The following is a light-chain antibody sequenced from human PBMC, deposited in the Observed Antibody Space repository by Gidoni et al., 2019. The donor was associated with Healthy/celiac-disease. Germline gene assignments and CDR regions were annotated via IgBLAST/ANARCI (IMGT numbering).Light chain of an antibody. CDR2: AAS. CDR1: QGISNS. J-gene: IGKJ1*01. V-gene: IGKV1-NL1*01. Sequence: DIQMTQSPSSLSASVGDRVTITCRASQGISNSLAWYQQKPGKAPKLLLYAASRLESGVPSRFSGSGSGTDYTLTISRLQPEDFATYYCQQYYSTPPQTFGQGTKVEIK. CDR3: QQYYSTPPQT.